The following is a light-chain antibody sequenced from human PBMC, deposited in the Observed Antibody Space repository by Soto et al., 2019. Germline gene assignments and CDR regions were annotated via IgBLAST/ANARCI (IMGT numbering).Light chain of an antibody. V-gene: IGKV3-11*01. Sequence: EIVLTQSPATLSLSPGERATLSCRASQSVNSYLAWYQQKPGQAPRLLIYDASNRATGIPGRFNGSGSETDFTLTISSLEPEDFAVYYCQQRSNWPYTFGQGTKLEIK. J-gene: IGKJ2*01. CDR2: DAS. CDR1: QSVNSY. CDR3: QQRSNWPYT.